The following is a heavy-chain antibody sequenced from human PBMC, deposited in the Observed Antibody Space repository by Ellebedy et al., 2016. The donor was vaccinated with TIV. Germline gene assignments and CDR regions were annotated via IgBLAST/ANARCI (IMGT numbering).Heavy chain of an antibody. CDR3: ARDYLGGY. V-gene: IGHV3-66*01. CDR2: IYSGGST. Sequence: GGSLRLSCAASGFSFSDFHMSWVRQAPGKGLEWVSVIYSGGSTYYADSVKGRFTISRDNSKNTLYLQMNSLRADDTAVYYCARDYLGGYWGQGTLVTVSS. CDR1: GFSFSDFH. D-gene: IGHD3-10*01. J-gene: IGHJ4*02.